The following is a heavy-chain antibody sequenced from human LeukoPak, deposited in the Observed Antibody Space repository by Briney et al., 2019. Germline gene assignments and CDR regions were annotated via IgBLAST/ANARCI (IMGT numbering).Heavy chain of an antibody. J-gene: IGHJ6*02. Sequence: PSETLSLTCTVSGGSISSYYWSWIRQPPGKGLEWIGYIYYSGSTNYNPSLKSRVTISVDTSKNQFSPKLSSVTAADTAVYYCATSSLYYYYGMDVWGQGTTVTVSS. CDR2: IYYSGST. CDR1: GGSISSYY. CDR3: ATSSLYYYYGMDV. V-gene: IGHV4-59*08.